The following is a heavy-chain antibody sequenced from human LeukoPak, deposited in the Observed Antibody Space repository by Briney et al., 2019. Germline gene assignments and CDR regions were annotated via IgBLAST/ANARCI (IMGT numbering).Heavy chain of an antibody. CDR3: ARRNSGSLDY. V-gene: IGHV6-1*01. CDR2: TIYRSQWYN. J-gene: IGHJ4*02. Sequence: SQTLSHTCAIYGDSLSINSAAGHWTRQSPSGGLEWLGSTIYRSQWYNDYAVSVKSRITINPDTSKTQFPLQLNSVTPEDTAVYYCARRNSGSLDYWGQGTLVTVSS. CDR1: GDSLSINSAA. D-gene: IGHD1-26*01.